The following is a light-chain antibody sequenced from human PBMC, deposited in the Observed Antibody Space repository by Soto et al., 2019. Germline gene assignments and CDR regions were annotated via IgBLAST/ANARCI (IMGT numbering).Light chain of an antibody. CDR3: SSYSTTSTRV. CDR1: SSDVGGYNF. Sequence: QSALTQPASVSGSPGQSITISCTGTSSDVGGYNFVSWYQQHPDKAPQLIIYDVTNRPSGVSNRFSASKSGNTASLTISGLQADDEADYYCSSYSTTSTRVFGTGTKLTVL. CDR2: DVT. V-gene: IGLV2-14*03. J-gene: IGLJ1*01.